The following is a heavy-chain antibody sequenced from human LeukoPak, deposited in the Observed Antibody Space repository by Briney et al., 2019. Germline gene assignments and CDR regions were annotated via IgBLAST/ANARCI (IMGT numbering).Heavy chain of an antibody. CDR3: ATPLRGYDPPYFDY. J-gene: IGHJ4*02. Sequence: ASVKVSCKVSGYTLTELSMHWVRQAPGKGLEWMGGFDPEDGETIYAQKFQGRVTMTEDTSTDTAYMELSGLRSEDTAVYYCATPLRGYDPPYFDYWGQGTLVTVSS. CDR2: FDPEDGET. V-gene: IGHV1-24*01. CDR1: GYTLTELS. D-gene: IGHD5-12*01.